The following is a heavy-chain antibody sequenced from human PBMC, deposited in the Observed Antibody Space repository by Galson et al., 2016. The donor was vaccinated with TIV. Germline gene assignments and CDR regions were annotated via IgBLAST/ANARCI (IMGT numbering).Heavy chain of an antibody. CDR3: AQWLGTSNS. CDR2: INGDGTEI. D-gene: IGHD6-19*01. J-gene: IGHJ4*02. CDR1: RSTFSSSW. Sequence: LRLSCADSRSTFSSSWMNWVRQAPGKGPEWVANINGDGTEIKYVDSVKGRFTISRDNAKNSLYLQMSNLRVEDTAIYYCAQWLGTSNSWGQGTLVTVSS. V-gene: IGHV3-7*01.